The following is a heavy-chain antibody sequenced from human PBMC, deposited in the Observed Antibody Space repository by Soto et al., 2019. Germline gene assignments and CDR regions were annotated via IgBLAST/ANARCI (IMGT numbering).Heavy chain of an antibody. V-gene: IGHV3-23*01. CDR2: IGGSGRTT. D-gene: IGHD3-22*01. J-gene: IGHJ4*02. Sequence: GGSLRLSCAASGITFRNYAMSWVRQAPGKGLEWVSGIGGSGRTTYYADSVKGRFTISRDNSNNTLFLQMNSLRAEDTAVYYCAKSRYSDSSGDFYDYWGQGTLVTVSS. CDR3: AKSRYSDSSGDFYDY. CDR1: GITFRNYA.